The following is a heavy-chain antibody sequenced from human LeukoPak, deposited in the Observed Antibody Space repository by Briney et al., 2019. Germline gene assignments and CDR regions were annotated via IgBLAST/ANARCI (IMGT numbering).Heavy chain of an antibody. Sequence: GGSLRLSCAASGFTFSSYGMHWVRQAPGKGLEWVAFIRYDGSNKYYADSVKGRFTISRDNSKNTLYLQMNSLRAEDTAVYYCAITKAYDYVWGSYRPFDYWGQGTLVTVSS. J-gene: IGHJ4*02. D-gene: IGHD3-16*02. V-gene: IGHV3-30*02. CDR2: IRYDGSNK. CDR3: AITKAYDYVWGSYRPFDY. CDR1: GFTFSSYG.